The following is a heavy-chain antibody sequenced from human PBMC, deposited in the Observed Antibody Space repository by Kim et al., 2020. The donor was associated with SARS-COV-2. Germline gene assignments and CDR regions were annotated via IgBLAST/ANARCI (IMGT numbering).Heavy chain of an antibody. Sequence: GGSLRLSCAASGFTFSSYWMHWVRQAPGKGLVWVSRINSDGSSTSYADSVKGRFTISRDNAKNTLYLQMNSLRAKDTAVYYCARELTGKYYYDSSGGLDYWGQGTLVTVSS. V-gene: IGHV3-74*01. CDR1: GFTFSSYW. D-gene: IGHD3-22*01. J-gene: IGHJ4*02. CDR2: INSDGSST. CDR3: ARELTGKYYYDSSGGLDY.